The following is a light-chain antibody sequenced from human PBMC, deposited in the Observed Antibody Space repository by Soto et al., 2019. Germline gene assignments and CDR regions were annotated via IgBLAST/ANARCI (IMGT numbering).Light chain of an antibody. V-gene: IGKV3-15*01. CDR3: QQYNDWPLP. CDR2: SAS. CDR1: QSVSSK. Sequence: EVVMTQSPATLSVSPGERATISCRASQSVSSKLAWYQQKPGQAPSLLIYSASTRATGFPARFSGSGSGTEFTLTISSLQSEDFAVYYCQQYNDWPLPFGGGTKVEIK. J-gene: IGKJ4*01.